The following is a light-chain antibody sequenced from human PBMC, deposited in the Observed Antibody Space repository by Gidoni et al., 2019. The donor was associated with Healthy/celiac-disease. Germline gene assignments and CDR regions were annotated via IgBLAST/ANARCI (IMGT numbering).Light chain of an antibody. J-gene: IGLJ3*02. CDR2: STN. CDR3: AAWDDSLNGWV. V-gene: IGLV1-44*01. CDR1: SSNIGSNT. Sequence: QSVLTQPPSASGTPGQRVTLSCSGSSSNIGSNTVNWYQQLPGTAPKLLIYSTNQRPSGVPDRFSGSKSGTSASLAISGLQSEDEADYYCAAWDDSLNGWVFGGGTKLTVL.